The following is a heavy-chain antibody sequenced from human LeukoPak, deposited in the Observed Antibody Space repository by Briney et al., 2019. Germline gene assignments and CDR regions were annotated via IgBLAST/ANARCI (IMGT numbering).Heavy chain of an antibody. J-gene: IGHJ6*03. D-gene: IGHD4-17*01. CDR3: ARQSTVTKGVGYYYYYMDV. Sequence: PSETLSLTCTVSGGSISSYYWSWIRQPAGKGLEWIGRIYTSGSTNYNPSLKSRVTMSVDTSKNQFSLKLSSVTGADTAVYYCARQSTVTKGVGYYYYYMDVWGKGTTVTVSS. CDR1: GGSISSYY. CDR2: IYTSGST. V-gene: IGHV4-4*07.